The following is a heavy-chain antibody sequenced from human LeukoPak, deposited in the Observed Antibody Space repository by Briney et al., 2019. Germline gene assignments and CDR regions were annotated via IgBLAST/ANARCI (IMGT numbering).Heavy chain of an antibody. CDR2: IIPIFGTA. D-gene: IGHD4-17*01. Sequence: SVKVSCKASGGTFSSYAISWVRQAPGQGLEWMGGIIPIFGTANYAQKFQGRVTITADESTSTAYMELSSLRSEDTAVYYCARDSGEYPAGAWFDPWGQGTLVTVSS. CDR3: ARDSGEYPAGAWFDP. CDR1: GGTFSSYA. J-gene: IGHJ5*02. V-gene: IGHV1-69*13.